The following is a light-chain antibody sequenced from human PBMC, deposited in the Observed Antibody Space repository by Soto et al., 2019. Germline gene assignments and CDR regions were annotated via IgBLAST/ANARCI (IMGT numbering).Light chain of an antibody. V-gene: IGLV2-14*01. Sequence: QSVLTQPASVSGSPGQSITISCTGTSSDVGGYNYVSWYQQHPGKAPKLMIYEVSNRPSGVSNRCSGSKSGNTAALTISGLQAEDEADYYCSSYTSSSTLGVFGGGTKLTVL. CDR1: SSDVGGYNY. CDR2: EVS. J-gene: IGLJ3*02. CDR3: SSYTSSSTLGV.